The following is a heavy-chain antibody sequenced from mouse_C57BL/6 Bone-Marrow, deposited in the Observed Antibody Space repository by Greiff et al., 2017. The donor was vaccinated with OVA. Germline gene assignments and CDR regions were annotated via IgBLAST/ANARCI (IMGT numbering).Heavy chain of an antibody. CDR3: VREAYYSNQYYAMDY. Sequence: EVKLMESGGGLVQPKGSLKLSCAASGFTFNTYAMHWVRQAPGQGLEWVARIRSKSSNYATYYADSVKDRFTISRDDSQSMRYLQMNNLNTEDTAMYYGVREAYYSNQYYAMDYWGQGTSVTVSS. V-gene: IGHV10-3*01. D-gene: IGHD2-5*01. CDR1: GFTFNTYA. CDR2: IRSKSSNYAT. J-gene: IGHJ4*01.